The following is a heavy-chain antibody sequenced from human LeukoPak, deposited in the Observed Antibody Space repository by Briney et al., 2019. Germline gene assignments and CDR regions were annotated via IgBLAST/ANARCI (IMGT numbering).Heavy chain of an antibody. J-gene: IGHJ4*02. CDR2: ISSSSSYI. D-gene: IGHD3-16*01. CDR3: AREGDGMITFGGAQRRRPPGDY. CDR1: GFTFSDYA. Sequence: GGSLRLSCAASGFTFSDYAMNWVRQAPGKGLEWVSSISSSSSYIYYADSVKGRFTISRDNAKNSLYLQMNSLRAEDTAVYYCAREGDGMITFGGAQRRRPPGDYWGQGTLVTVSS. V-gene: IGHV3-21*01.